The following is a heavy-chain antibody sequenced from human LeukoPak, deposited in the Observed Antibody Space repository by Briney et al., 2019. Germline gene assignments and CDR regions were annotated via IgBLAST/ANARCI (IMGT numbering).Heavy chain of an antibody. D-gene: IGHD3-16*01. Sequence: GGSLRLSCAASGFTFSSYGMHWVRQAPGKGLEWVAVISYDGSNKYYADSVKGRFTISRDNSKNTLYLQMNSLRAEDTAVYYCAKDLLRLGELLPDYWGQGTLVTVSS. V-gene: IGHV3-30*18. J-gene: IGHJ4*02. CDR3: AKDLLRLGELLPDY. CDR1: GFTFSSYG. CDR2: ISYDGSNK.